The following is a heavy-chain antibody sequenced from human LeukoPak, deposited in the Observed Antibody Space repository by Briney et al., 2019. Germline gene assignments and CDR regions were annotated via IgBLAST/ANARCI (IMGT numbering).Heavy chain of an antibody. CDR1: GFTFRNYG. D-gene: IGHD3-22*01. Sequence: PGGSLRLSCAVSGFTFRNYGMHWVSQPPGKGLEWVAVISYDESDKYYGDSVKGRFTISRDNSKNTLFLQMNSLRAEDTAVYFCAKDFRRADYYDSSGYYRMIDYWGQGTLVTVSS. CDR3: AKDFRRADYYDSSGYYRMIDY. J-gene: IGHJ4*02. CDR2: ISYDESDK. V-gene: IGHV3-30*18.